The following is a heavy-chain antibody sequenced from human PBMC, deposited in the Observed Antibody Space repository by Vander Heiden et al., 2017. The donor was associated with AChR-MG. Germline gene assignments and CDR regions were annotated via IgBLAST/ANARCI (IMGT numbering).Heavy chain of an antibody. V-gene: IGHV3-30*18. Sequence: QVQLVESGGGVVQPGGSLRLSCAASGFIFSAYGLHWARQAPGRGPEWVAIISTDGSQKYYADSVKGRFTISRDNSKNILYLQMYSLRDDDTAVYYCVKEGEFYLPGDYWGQGALVTVSS. CDR1: GFIFSAYG. D-gene: IGHD3-10*01. J-gene: IGHJ4*02. CDR3: VKEGEFYLPGDY. CDR2: ISTDGSQK.